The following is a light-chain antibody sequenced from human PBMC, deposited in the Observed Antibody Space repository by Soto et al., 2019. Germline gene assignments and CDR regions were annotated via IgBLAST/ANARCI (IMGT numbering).Light chain of an antibody. V-gene: IGKV1-39*01. CDR1: QGISTY. Sequence: DIQMTQSPSSLSASVGDRVTITCRASQGISTYLNWYQQKPGKAPKLLIYAASSLQSEVPSRFSGSESETDFTLTITSLQPEDFATYSCQQSYSITWTFGQGTKVDIK. J-gene: IGKJ1*01. CDR2: AAS. CDR3: QQSYSITWT.